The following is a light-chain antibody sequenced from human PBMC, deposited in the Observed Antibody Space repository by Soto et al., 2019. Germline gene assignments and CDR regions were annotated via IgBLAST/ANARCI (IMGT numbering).Light chain of an antibody. CDR2: DAS. J-gene: IGKJ4*01. CDR3: QQYSTYPLT. Sequence: DIQMTQSPCTLSASVGDRVTITCRASQTISNWLAWYQQKPGKAPKVLIFDASTLDGGVPSRFSGRRSGTDFTLTISSLQPSDFATYYCQQYSTYPLTFGGGTKVDIK. V-gene: IGKV1-5*01. CDR1: QTISNW.